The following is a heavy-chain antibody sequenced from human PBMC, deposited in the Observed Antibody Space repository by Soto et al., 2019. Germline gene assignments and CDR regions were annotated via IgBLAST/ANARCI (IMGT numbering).Heavy chain of an antibody. J-gene: IGHJ6*02. CDR1: GGSFSGYY. CDR2: INHSGST. CDR3: ARTRGDFWSGYWAYYYYGIDV. Sequence: PSETLSLTCAVYGGSFSGYYWSWIRQPPGKGLEWIGEINHSGSTNYNPSLKSRVTISVDTSKNQFSLKLSSVTAADTAVYYCARTRGDFWSGYWAYYYYGIDVWGQGTTVTVSS. V-gene: IGHV4-34*01. D-gene: IGHD3-3*01.